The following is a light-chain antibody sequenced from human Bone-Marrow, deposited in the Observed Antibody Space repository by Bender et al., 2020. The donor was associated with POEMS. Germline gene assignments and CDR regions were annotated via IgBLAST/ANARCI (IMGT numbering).Light chain of an antibody. CDR3: AAWDDNFWV. CDR1: SSNIGTNY. CDR2: RNN. V-gene: IGLV1-47*01. Sequence: QSVLTQPPSASGTPGQRVTISCSGSSSNIGTNYVYWYQQLPGTAPTLLIYRNNQRPSGVPDRFSGSKSGTSASLAISGLRSEDEADYYCAAWDDNFWVFGGGTKLTVL. J-gene: IGLJ3*02.